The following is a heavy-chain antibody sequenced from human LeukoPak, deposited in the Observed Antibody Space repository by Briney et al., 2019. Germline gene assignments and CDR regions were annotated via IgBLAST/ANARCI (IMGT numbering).Heavy chain of an antibody. J-gene: IGHJ3*02. D-gene: IGHD5-18*01. CDR1: GGSISNYY. CDR3: ARERASRPGYSYGIDAFDI. CDR2: IYYSGST. V-gene: IGHV4-59*01. Sequence: PSETLSLTCTVSGGSISNYYWSWIRQPPGKGLEWIGYIYYSGSTNYNPSLKSRVSISVDTSNNQFSLKLTSVTAADTAVYHCARERASRPGYSYGIDAFDIWGQGTMVTVSS.